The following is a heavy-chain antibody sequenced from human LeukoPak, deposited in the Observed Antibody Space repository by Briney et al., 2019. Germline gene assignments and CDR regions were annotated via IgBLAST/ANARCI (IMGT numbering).Heavy chain of an antibody. V-gene: IGHV3-23*01. CDR2: IRGGGGNT. D-gene: IGHD4-17*01. Sequence: HPGGSLRLSCVPPGFSPSNYAMSWVRHAPGEGLEWVSAIRGGGGNTYYTDSVKGRFTISRDNSKNTLYLQMNSLRAEGTAVYHCGKDGGTVTYYFGNWGQGTLVTISS. CDR1: GFSPSNYA. CDR3: GKDGGTVTYYFGN. J-gene: IGHJ4*02.